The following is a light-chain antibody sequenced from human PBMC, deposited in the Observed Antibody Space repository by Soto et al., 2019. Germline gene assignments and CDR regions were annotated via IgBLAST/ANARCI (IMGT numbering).Light chain of an antibody. CDR3: QQYNSYPYT. CDR1: QSISSW. J-gene: IGKJ2*01. CDR2: KAS. V-gene: IGKV1-5*03. Sequence: DIQMTQSPSTLSASVGDRVTITCRASQSISSWLAWYQQKPGKAPNLLIYKASSLESGVPSRFSGRGSGTEFALTITSLQPDDPATYYCQQYNSYPYTFGRGTKLEIK.